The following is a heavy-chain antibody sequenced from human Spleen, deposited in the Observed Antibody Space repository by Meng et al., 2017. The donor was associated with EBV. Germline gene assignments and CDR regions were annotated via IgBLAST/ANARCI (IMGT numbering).Heavy chain of an antibody. Sequence: VHLQESGPGLVKPSETLPLPCTVSCGSITSHYWSWIRQPPGKGLEWIGYVYHVETPDYSGLTNSNPSLRSRVTISVDPSNNQFSLNLGSVIAADTAVYYCARVGYCTGGNCYYFFDYWGQGTLVTVSS. V-gene: IGHV4-59*11. CDR2: VYHVETPDYSGLT. CDR3: ARVGYCTGGNCYYFFDY. D-gene: IGHD2-15*01. CDR1: CGSITSHY. J-gene: IGHJ4*02.